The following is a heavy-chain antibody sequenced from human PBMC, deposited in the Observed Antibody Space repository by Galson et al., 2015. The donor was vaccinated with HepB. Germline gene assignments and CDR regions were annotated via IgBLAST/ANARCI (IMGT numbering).Heavy chain of an antibody. CDR2: ISYDGSNK. J-gene: IGHJ4*02. Sequence: SLRLSCAASGFTFSSYAMHWVRQAPGKGLEWVAVISYDGSNKYYADSVKGRFTISRDNSKNTLYLQMNSLRAEDTAVYHCARALGLLSETDYYFDYWGQGTLVTVSS. D-gene: IGHD3-10*01. V-gene: IGHV3-30-3*01. CDR3: ARALGLLSETDYYFDY. CDR1: GFTFSSYA.